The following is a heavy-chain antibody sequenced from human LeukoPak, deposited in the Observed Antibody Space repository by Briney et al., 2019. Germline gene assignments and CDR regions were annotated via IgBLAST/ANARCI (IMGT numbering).Heavy chain of an antibody. CDR2: IKQDGREA. CDR1: GFIFSSSW. V-gene: IGHV3-7*01. CDR3: VRHQAMTFDY. J-gene: IGHJ4*02. Sequence: GGSLRLSCAASGFIFSSSWMTWVRQAPGKGLEWVANIKQDGREAYYVDSVAGRFTISRDNTKHSLYLQMNGLRDEDTAVYYCVRHQAMTFDYWGQGTLVTVSS.